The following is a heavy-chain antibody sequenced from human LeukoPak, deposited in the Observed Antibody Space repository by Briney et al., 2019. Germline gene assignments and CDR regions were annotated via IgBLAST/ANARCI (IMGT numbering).Heavy chain of an antibody. Sequence: GGSLRLSCAASGFTFSRYGMHWVRQAPGKGLEWVAVIWYDGSNKYYAESVKGRFTISRDNSKNTLHLQMNSLRAEDTAVYYCARDPPMYYYDEPGSRDAFDIWGRGTMVTVSS. V-gene: IGHV3-33*01. CDR1: GFTFSRYG. CDR2: IWYDGSNK. J-gene: IGHJ3*02. D-gene: IGHD3-22*01. CDR3: ARDPPMYYYDEPGSRDAFDI.